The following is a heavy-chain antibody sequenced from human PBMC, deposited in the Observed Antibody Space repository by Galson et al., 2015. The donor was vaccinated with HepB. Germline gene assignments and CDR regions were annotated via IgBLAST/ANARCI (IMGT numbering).Heavy chain of an antibody. V-gene: IGHV4-39*01. J-gene: IGHJ4*02. CDR2: FYYTGNT. Sequence: ETLSLTCTVSGGSISSSSYYWGWLRQPPGKGLEWIGSFYYTGNTHYNPSLKSRVTISGDTSKNQFSLRLNSVTAADTAVYYCARHESESKTYAADNWGQGTLVTVSS. CDR1: GGSISSSSYY. CDR3: ARHESESKTYAADN. D-gene: IGHD2-2*01.